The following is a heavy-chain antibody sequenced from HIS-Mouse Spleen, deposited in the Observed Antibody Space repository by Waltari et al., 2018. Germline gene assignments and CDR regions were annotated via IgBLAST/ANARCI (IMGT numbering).Heavy chain of an antibody. D-gene: IGHD6-6*01. CDR3: AIEYSSSSHDAFDI. CDR1: GGSISSSSYY. Sequence: QLQLQESGPGLVKPSETLSLTCTVSGGSISSSSYYWGWIRQPPGKGLEWIGGIYYRRSTYYNPSLKSRVTISVDTSKNQFALKLSSVTAADTAVYYCAIEYSSSSHDAFDIWGQGTMVTVSS. CDR2: IYYRRST. J-gene: IGHJ3*02. V-gene: IGHV4-39*07.